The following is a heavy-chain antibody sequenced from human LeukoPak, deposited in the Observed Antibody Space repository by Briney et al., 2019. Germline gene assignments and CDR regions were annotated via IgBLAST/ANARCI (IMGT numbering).Heavy chain of an antibody. CDR3: ARDEGGQQLVPRGVLNY. V-gene: IGHV4-61*02. D-gene: IGHD6-13*01. CDR1: GGSISSGHYY. CDR2: IYTSGNT. J-gene: IGHJ4*02. Sequence: PSQTLSLTCTVSGGSISSGHYYWSWIRQPAGKGLEWIGRIYTSGNTDYNPSLKSRVTISVDTSKNQFSLKLSSVTAADTAVYYCARDEGGQQLVPRGVLNYWGQGTLVTVSS.